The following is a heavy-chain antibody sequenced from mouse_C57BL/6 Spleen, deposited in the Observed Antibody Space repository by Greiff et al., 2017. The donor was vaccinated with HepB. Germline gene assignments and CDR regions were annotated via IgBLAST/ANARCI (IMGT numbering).Heavy chain of an antibody. CDR1: GYTFTSYW. J-gene: IGHJ2*01. Sequence: VQLQQSGAELVRPGSSVKLSCKASGYTFTSYWMHWVKQRPIQGLEWIGNIDPSDSETHYNQKFKDKATLTVDKSSSTAYMQLSSLTSEDSAVYYCARLWDYVDYWGQGTTHTVSS. CDR3: ARLWDYVDY. V-gene: IGHV1-52*01. D-gene: IGHD4-1*01. CDR2: IDPSDSET.